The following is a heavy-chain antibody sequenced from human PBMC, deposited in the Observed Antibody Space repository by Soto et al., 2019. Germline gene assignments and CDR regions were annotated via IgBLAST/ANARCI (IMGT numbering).Heavy chain of an antibody. CDR3: ARHGPMYCSSTSCYSYYYYMDV. CDR1: GGSISSSSYY. V-gene: IGHV4-39*01. J-gene: IGHJ6*03. CDR2: IYYSGST. Sequence: NPSETLSLTCTVSGGSISSSSYYWGWIRQPPGKGLEWIGSIYYSGSTYYNPSLKSRVTISVDTSKNQFSLKLSSVTAADTAVYYCARHGPMYCSSTSCYSYYYYMDVWGKGTTVTVSS. D-gene: IGHD2-2*01.